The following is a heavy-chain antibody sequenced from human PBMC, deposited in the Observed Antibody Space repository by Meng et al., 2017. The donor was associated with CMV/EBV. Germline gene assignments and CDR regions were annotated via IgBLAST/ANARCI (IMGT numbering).Heavy chain of an antibody. CDR1: GFTFSSCS. D-gene: IGHD2-21*01. V-gene: IGHV3-21*01. J-gene: IGHJ4*02. CDR2: ISSSSSYI. Sequence: GESLKISCAASGFTFSSCSMNWVRQAPGKGLEWVSSISSSSSYIHYADSVKGRFTISRDNAKNSLYLQMNSLRAEDTAVYYCARVAFLPPYCGGDCSAHYYFDYWGQGTLVTVSS. CDR3: ARVAFLPPYCGGDCSAHYYFDY.